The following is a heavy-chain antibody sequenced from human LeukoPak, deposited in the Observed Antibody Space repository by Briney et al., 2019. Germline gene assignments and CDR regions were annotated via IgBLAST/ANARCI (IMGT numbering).Heavy chain of an antibody. Sequence: PGGSLTLSCAASGFTFSGSAMHWVRQASGKGLEWLGRIRSKADSYTTAYAASVKGRFIVSRDDSKNMAYLQMNSLKTEDTAVYYCRAAADLNDYWGQGTLVTVSS. CDR1: GFTFSGSA. CDR3: RAAADLNDY. J-gene: IGHJ4*02. CDR2: IRSKADSYTT. D-gene: IGHD6-13*01. V-gene: IGHV3-73*01.